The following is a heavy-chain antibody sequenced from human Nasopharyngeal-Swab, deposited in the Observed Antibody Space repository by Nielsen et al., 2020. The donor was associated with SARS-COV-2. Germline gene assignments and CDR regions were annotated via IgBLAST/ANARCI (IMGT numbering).Heavy chain of an antibody. CDR3: ARKNYYDSSGYYLVHFYYYYYGMDV. CDR1: GFTVSSYA. CDR2: ISGSGGST. Sequence: GGSLRLSCAASGFTVSSYAMSWVRQAPGKGLEWVSAISGSGGSTYYADSVKGRFTISRDNSKNTLYLQMNSLRAEDTAVYYCARKNYYDSSGYYLVHFYYYYYGMDVWGQGTTVTVSS. D-gene: IGHD3-22*01. J-gene: IGHJ6*02. V-gene: IGHV3-23*01.